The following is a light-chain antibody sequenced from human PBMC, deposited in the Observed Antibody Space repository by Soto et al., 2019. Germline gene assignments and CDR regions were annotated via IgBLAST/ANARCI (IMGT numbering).Light chain of an antibody. J-gene: IGLJ3*02. V-gene: IGLV1-51*01. Sequence: QSVMTQPPSVSAAPGQKVTISCSGSSSNIGGNSVSWYQQLPGTAPKLLIYDDDKRPSGIPDRFSGSKSGTSASLAISDLQSEDEADYYCAAWDDSLNGHVFGGGTKVTVL. CDR2: DDD. CDR3: AAWDDSLNGHV. CDR1: SSNIGGNS.